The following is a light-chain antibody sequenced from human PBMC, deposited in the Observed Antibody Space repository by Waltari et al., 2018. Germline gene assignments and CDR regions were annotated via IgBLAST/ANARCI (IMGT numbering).Light chain of an antibody. V-gene: IGLV2-14*03. CDR2: DVS. Sequence: HSALTQPASVSGSPGQSITISCPGSSSDIGNYNYVSWYQQHPGKAPKLMIFDVSNRPSGVSNRFSGSKSGNMASLTISGLQAEDEADYYCSSYISSDTLELFGGGTSLTVL. CDR1: SSDIGNYNY. J-gene: IGLJ2*01. CDR3: SSYISSDTLEL.